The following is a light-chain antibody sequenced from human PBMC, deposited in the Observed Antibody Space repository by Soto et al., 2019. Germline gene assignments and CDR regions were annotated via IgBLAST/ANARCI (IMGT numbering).Light chain of an antibody. CDR2: KAS. CDR1: QNINSW. Sequence: DIQMTQSPSTLSASVGDRVTITCRASQNINSWLAWYQQRPGKPPKLLIYKASSLETGVPSRFSGSGSGTEFTLTISSLQPDDSATYYCQQYNSYSMYTFGQGTKLEIK. J-gene: IGKJ2*01. V-gene: IGKV1-5*03. CDR3: QQYNSYSMYT.